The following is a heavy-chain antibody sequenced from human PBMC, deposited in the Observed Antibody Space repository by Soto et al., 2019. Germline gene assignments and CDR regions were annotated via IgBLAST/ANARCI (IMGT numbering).Heavy chain of an antibody. D-gene: IGHD1-1*01. CDR2: IIPIFGTA. J-gene: IGHJ6*02. Sequence: SVKVSCKASGDTFSSYAISWVRQAPGQGLEWMGGIIPIFGTANYAQKFQGRVTITADESTSTAYMELSSPRSEDTAVYYCARAERYNWNDASLDYYYYYGMDVWGQGTTVTLSS. CDR1: GDTFSSYA. V-gene: IGHV1-69*13. CDR3: ARAERYNWNDASLDYYYYYGMDV.